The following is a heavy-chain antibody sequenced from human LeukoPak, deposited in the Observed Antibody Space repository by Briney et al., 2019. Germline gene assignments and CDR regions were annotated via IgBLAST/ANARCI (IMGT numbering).Heavy chain of an antibody. V-gene: IGHV3-21*01. J-gene: IGHJ6*02. CDR1: GFTFSSYS. Sequence: PGGSLRLSCAASGFTFSSYSMNWVRQAPGKGLEWVSSISGSSSYINYADSVKGRFTISRDNAQNSLFLQLNSLRAEDTAVYYCARFQNDGWYRPRGSNYYYYYGMDVWGQGTTVTVSS. D-gene: IGHD6-19*01. CDR2: ISGSSSYI. CDR3: ARFQNDGWYRPRGSNYYYYYGMDV.